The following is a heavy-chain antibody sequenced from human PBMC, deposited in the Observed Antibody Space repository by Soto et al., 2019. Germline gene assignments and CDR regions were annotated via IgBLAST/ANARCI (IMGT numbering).Heavy chain of an antibody. Sequence: QVQLVESGGGVVQPGRSLRLSFAASGFPFRSYGMHWVRQAPGKGLEWGAHISYDGGNKHYTDSVKGRFTISRDNSKNMLYLQMSSLRAEDTAVYYCAGGQFYFDYCGQGTRVSVSS. CDR1: GFPFRSYG. J-gene: IGHJ4*02. CDR2: ISYDGGNK. D-gene: IGHD2-15*01. CDR3: AGGQFYFDY. V-gene: IGHV3-30*03.